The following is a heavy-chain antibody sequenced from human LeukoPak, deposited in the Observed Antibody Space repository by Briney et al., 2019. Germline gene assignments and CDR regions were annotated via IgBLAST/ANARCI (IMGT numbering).Heavy chain of an antibody. Sequence: SETLSLTCTVSGGSISSYYWSWIRQPPGKGLEWIGYIYYSGSTNYNPSLKSRVTISVDTSKNQFSLKLSSVTAADTAVYYCAREVVGGYSFDYWGQGTRSPSPQ. CDR2: IYYSGST. V-gene: IGHV4-59*01. D-gene: IGHD4-23*01. CDR1: GGSISSYY. J-gene: IGHJ4*02. CDR3: AREVVGGYSFDY.